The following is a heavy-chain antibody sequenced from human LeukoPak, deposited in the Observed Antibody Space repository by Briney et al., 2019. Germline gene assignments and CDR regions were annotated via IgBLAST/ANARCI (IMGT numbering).Heavy chain of an antibody. CDR2: ISFDGSNG. D-gene: IGHD4-23*01. J-gene: IGHJ4*02. CDR3: ARDLYGGNSGLDY. CDR1: EFTFSSYA. V-gene: IGHV3-30*04. Sequence: GGSLRLSCEASEFTFSSYAIHWVRQAPGKGLEWVAVISFDGSNGYYAGSVKGRFTISRDNSKNRMYLQMNSLRAEETAVYYCARDLYGGNSGLDYWGQGTLVTVSS.